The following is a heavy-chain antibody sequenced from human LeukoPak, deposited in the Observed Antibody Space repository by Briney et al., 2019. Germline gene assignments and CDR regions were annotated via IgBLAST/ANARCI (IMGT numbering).Heavy chain of an antibody. CDR2: IYITGST. CDR3: ARGSRRSYFDY. V-gene: IGHV4-4*07. Sequence: PAETLSLTCTVSNGSVSPYYWSWIRQPAGQRLEWIGRIYITGSTTYSPSLKSRVTMSIDTSKNQFSLNLSSMTAADTAVYFCARGSRRSYFDYWGPGALVIVSS. CDR1: NGSVSPYY. J-gene: IGHJ4*02.